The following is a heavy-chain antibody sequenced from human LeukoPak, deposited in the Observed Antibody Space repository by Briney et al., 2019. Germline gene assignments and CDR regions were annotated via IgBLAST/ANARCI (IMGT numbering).Heavy chain of an antibody. V-gene: IGHV4-59*01. D-gene: IGHD4-11*01. CDR1: GGSISIYY. CDR3: ARAGYSNYWNYYYYGMDV. Sequence: KPSETLSLTCTVSGGSISIYYWSWIRQPPGKGLEWIGYIYYSGSTNYNPSLKSRVTISVGTSKNQFSLKLSSVTAADTAVYYCARAGYSNYWNYYYYGMDVWGQGTTVTVSS. J-gene: IGHJ6*02. CDR2: IYYSGST.